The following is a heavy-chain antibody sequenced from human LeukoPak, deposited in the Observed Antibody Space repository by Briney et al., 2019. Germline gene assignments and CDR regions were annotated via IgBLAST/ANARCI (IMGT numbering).Heavy chain of an antibody. CDR3: ARGQVGYCSSTSCYFSYFDY. CDR1: GGSISSGGYY. Sequence: PSETLSLTCTVSGGSISSGGYYWSWSRQHPGKGLEWIGYIYYSGSTYYNPSLKSRVTISVDTSKNQFSLKLSSVTAADTAVYYCARGQVGYCSSTSCYFSYFDYWGQGTLVNVSS. V-gene: IGHV4-31*03. J-gene: IGHJ4*02. CDR2: IYYSGST. D-gene: IGHD2-2*01.